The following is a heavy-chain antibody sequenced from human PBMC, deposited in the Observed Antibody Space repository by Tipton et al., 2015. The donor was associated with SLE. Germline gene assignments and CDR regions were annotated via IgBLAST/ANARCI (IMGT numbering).Heavy chain of an antibody. V-gene: IGHV3-23*01. CDR1: GFAFNSYA. CDR3: AKDPAVGT. Sequence: SLRLSCAASGFAFNSYAMSWVRQAPGKGLEWVSCISDSGDNTHYADSVKGRFTISRDNSKNILFLHMNGLRADDTAVYYCAKDPAVGTWGQGTLVTVSS. CDR2: ISDSGDNT. J-gene: IGHJ5*02. D-gene: IGHD2-2*01.